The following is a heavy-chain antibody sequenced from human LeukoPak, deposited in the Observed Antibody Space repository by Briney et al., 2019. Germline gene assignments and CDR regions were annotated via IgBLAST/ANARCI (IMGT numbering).Heavy chain of an antibody. CDR3: ARGEGYYASGSYYIDY. Sequence: GGSLRLSCAASGFTFSSYTMNWVRQAPGKGLEWVSSITTSSTYIYYADSVRGRFTISRDNAKNSLYLRMSNLRVEDTAVYYCARGEGYYASGSYYIDYWGQGTLVTVSS. J-gene: IGHJ4*02. CDR1: GFTFSSYT. CDR2: ITTSSTYI. V-gene: IGHV3-21*01. D-gene: IGHD3-10*01.